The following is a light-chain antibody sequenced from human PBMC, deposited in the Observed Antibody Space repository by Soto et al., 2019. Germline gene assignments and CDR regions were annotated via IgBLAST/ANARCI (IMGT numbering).Light chain of an antibody. CDR2: GAS. CDR1: QSVSSN. CDR3: QQYKNWPT. V-gene: IGKV3-15*01. J-gene: IGKJ5*01. Sequence: EIVMTQSPATLSVSPGERATLSCRASQSVSSNLAWYQQKPGQAPRLLIYGASTRATGIPARFSGSGSGTEFTLTISSLQSEDFAVYYCQQYKNWPTFGPGTRLEIK.